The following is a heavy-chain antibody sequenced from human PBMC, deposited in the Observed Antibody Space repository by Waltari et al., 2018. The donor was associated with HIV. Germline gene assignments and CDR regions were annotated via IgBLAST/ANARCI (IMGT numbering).Heavy chain of an antibody. CDR2: IGSNSGHR. D-gene: IGHD3-10*01. CDR3: ARQRGLASGWLARTYPQDAFDL. V-gene: IGHV3-21*01. CDR1: GFNFNDYR. J-gene: IGHJ3*01. Sequence: EVKLVASGGGLVKPGGSLRLSCAASGFNFNDYRMNWVRQAPGRGLEWVSFIGSNSGHRYYANSVKGRFTVSRDNGKNSLFLQMNNLRVEDTAIYYCARQRGLASGWLARTYPQDAFDLWGQGTLITVSS.